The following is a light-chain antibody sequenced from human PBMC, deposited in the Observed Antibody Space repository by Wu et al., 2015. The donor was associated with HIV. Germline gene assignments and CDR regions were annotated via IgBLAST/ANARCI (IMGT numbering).Light chain of an antibody. CDR3: QQYGSSPPLFT. J-gene: IGKJ3*01. Sequence: EIVMTQSPATLSVSPGERATLSCRASQSVAWYQQKPGQAPRLLIYSASTRATGIPDRFSGSGSGTDFTLTISRLEPEDFAVYYCQQYGSSPPLFTLGPGTKVDIK. CDR2: SAS. CDR1: QSV. V-gene: IGKV3-20*01.